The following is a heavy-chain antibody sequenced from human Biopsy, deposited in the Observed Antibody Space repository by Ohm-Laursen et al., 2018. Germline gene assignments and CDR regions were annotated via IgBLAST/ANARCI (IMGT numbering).Heavy chain of an antibody. D-gene: IGHD2/OR15-2a*01. CDR1: GDSVTKYY. CDR3: AKNLAVSSYALDI. V-gene: IGHV4-59*02. CDR2: IYYSVMT. J-gene: IGHJ3*02. Sequence: SETLSLTCTVSGDSVTKYYWSWIRQPPGKGLEWIGHIYYSVMTNYNPSLQSRVSISVDTSRNQVSLTLGSVTAADTAVYYCAKNLAVSSYALDIWGQGTMVTVSS.